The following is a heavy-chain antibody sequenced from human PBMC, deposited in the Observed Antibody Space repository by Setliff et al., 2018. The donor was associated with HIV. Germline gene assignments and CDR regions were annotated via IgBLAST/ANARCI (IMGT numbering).Heavy chain of an antibody. CDR1: GGSISGSSYY. V-gene: IGHV4-39*02. D-gene: IGHD3-10*01. J-gene: IGHJ6*03. CDR3: ARVGASGVPSTMDYYYYMDV. CDR2: IYHSGSA. Sequence: SETLSLTCNVSGGSISGSSYYWGWIRQPPGKGLEWIGSIYHSGSASHNPSLKSRITISVDTSKNQFSLKLRSVTAADTAVYYCARVGASGVPSTMDYYYYMDVWGKGTTVT.